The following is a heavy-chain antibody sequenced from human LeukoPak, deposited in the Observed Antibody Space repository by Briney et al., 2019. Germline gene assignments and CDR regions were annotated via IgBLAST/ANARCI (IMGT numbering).Heavy chain of an antibody. D-gene: IGHD3-22*01. Sequence: GGSLRLSCAASGFTFSSYGMHWVRQAPGKGLEWVAFIRYDGSNKYYADSVKGRFTISRDNSKNTLYLQMNSLRAEDTAVYYCARVWVYYYDSSGLYYFDYWGQGTLVTVSS. V-gene: IGHV3-30*02. CDR3: ARVWVYYYDSSGLYYFDY. CDR2: IRYDGSNK. CDR1: GFTFSSYG. J-gene: IGHJ4*02.